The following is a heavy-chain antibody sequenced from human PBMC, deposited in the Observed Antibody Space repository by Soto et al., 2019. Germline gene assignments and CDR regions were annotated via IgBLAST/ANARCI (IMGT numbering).Heavy chain of an antibody. CDR1: GFTFSDYV. Sequence: EVQLLQSGGHLVRPGGSLRLSCVASGFTFSDYVMTWVRQAPEKGLEWVSTISVGGGSAYYADSVKGRFAISRDNSKNTLYLQLNSLRAEDTAVYYCVKDRAQQLILSLWLDPWGQGTLVTVSS. V-gene: IGHV3-23*01. CDR2: ISVGGGSA. D-gene: IGHD6-13*01. J-gene: IGHJ5*02. CDR3: VKDRAQQLILSLWLDP.